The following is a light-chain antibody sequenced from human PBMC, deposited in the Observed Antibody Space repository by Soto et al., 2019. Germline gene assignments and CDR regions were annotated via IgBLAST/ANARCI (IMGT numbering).Light chain of an antibody. CDR1: QSVSSN. CDR2: GAS. Sequence: ETAMTQSPVTLSVSPGDTATPSCRASQSVSSNLAWYQQKPGQAPRLLIYGASTRATGIPARFSGSGSGTDFTLTISSLEPEDFAVYYCQQRSNWPPITFGQGTRLEIK. V-gene: IGKV3-15*01. J-gene: IGKJ5*01. CDR3: QQRSNWPPIT.